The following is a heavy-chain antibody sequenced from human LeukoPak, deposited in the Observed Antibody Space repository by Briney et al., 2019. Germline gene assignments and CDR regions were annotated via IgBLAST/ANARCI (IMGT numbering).Heavy chain of an antibody. J-gene: IGHJ5*02. D-gene: IGHD1-7*01. CDR3: ARARKDWNLFRFDP. CDR1: GGSISSGGYY. Sequence: SETLSLTCTVSGGSISSGGYYWSWIRQHPGKGLEWIGYIYYSGSTYYNPSLKSRVTISVDTSKNQFSLELSSVTAADTAVYYCARARKDWNLFRFDPWGQGTLVTVSS. CDR2: IYYSGST. V-gene: IGHV4-31*03.